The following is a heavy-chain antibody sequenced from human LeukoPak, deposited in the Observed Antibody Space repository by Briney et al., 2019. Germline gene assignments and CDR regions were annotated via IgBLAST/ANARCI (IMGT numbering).Heavy chain of an antibody. D-gene: IGHD1-26*01. Sequence: GASVKVSCKASGYTFTGYYMHWVRQAPGQGLEWMGWINPNSGGTNYAQKFQGRVTMTRDTSISTAYMELSRLRSDDTAVYYCARYTEPLPSAFDIWGQGTMVTVSS. CDR2: INPNSGGT. CDR3: ARYTEPLPSAFDI. CDR1: GYTFTGYY. V-gene: IGHV1-2*02. J-gene: IGHJ3*02.